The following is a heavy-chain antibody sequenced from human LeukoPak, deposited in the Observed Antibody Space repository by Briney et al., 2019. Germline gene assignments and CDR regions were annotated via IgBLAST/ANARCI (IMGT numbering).Heavy chain of an antibody. CDR2: ISGSGGST. V-gene: IGHV3-23*01. CDR3: AKDRMGIQLWLLFDY. Sequence: GGSLRLSCAASGFTFSSYAMSWVRQAPGKGLERVSAISGSGGSTYYADSVKGRFTISRDNSKNTLYLQMNSLRAEDTAVYYCAKDRMGIQLWLLFDYWGQGTLVTVSS. D-gene: IGHD5-18*01. CDR1: GFTFSSYA. J-gene: IGHJ4*02.